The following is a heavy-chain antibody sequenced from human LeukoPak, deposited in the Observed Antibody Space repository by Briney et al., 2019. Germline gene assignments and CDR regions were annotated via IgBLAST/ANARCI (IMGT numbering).Heavy chain of an antibody. J-gene: IGHJ4*02. D-gene: IGHD1/OR15-1a*01. CDR3: AKVEQRFPYFDY. CDR2: ISGSGGST. V-gene: IGHV3-23*01. CDR1: GFTFSSYA. Sequence: GGSLRLSCAASGFTFSSYAMSWVRQAPGTGLEWASAISGSGGSTYYADSVKGRFTISRDNSKNTLYLQMNSLRAEDTAVYYCAKVEQRFPYFDYWGQGTLVTVSS.